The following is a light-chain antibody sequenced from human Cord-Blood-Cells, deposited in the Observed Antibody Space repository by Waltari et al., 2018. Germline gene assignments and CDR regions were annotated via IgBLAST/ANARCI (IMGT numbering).Light chain of an antibody. CDR3: CSYAGSSTLVV. CDR2: EGS. Sequence: QSALTQPASVSGSPGPSITISCTGTSSDVGSYNLVSWYQQHPGKAPKLMIYEGSKRPSVVSNRFSGSKSGNTASLTISGLQAEDEADYYCCSYAGSSTLVVFGGGTKLTVL. CDR1: SSDVGSYNL. V-gene: IGLV2-23*01. J-gene: IGLJ2*01.